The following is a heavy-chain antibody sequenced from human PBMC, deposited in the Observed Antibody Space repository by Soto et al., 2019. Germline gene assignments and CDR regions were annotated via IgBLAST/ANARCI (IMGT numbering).Heavy chain of an antibody. Sequence: QVQLQESGPGLVKPSQTLSLSCTVSGGSISNSANHWSWIRQHPGEGLEWIGYIYYSGGTYYSPSPRGGIPMSEGASKNLFSVRRGSVPPADPAVYYGAEGVGGFPTCSDPGGQAPLVPVSS. CDR1: GGSISNSANH. J-gene: IGHJ5*02. V-gene: IGHV4-31*03. CDR2: IYYSGGT. CDR3: AEGVGGFPTCSDP. D-gene: IGHD3-10*01.